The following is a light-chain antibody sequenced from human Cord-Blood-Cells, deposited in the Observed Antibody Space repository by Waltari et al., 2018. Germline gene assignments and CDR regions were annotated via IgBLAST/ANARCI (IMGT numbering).Light chain of an antibody. CDR3: SSYTISSTYC. CDR1: SSDVGGYNY. V-gene: IGLV2-14*01. Sequence: QSALTQPASVSGSPGQSITISCTGTSSDVGGYNYVSWYQQHPGTAPKLMIYDVSNRPAGVLNRFSGSKSGNTASLTIPGLQADDEADYYCSSYTISSTYCFGTGPKVTVL. CDR2: DVS. J-gene: IGLJ1*01.